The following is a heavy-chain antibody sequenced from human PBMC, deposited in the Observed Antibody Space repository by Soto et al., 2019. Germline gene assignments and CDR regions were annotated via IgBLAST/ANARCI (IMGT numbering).Heavy chain of an antibody. V-gene: IGHV4-38-2*01. J-gene: IGHJ4*02. CDR3: ARVFSSVAKWLRHFDY. Sequence: SETLSLTCAVSGYSISSGYYWGWIRQPPGKGLEWIGSIYHSGSTYHNPSLKSRVTISVDTSKNQFSLKLSSVTAADTAVYYCARVFSSVAKWLRHFDYWGQGTLVTVSS. CDR2: IYHSGST. CDR1: GYSISSGYY. D-gene: IGHD5-12*01.